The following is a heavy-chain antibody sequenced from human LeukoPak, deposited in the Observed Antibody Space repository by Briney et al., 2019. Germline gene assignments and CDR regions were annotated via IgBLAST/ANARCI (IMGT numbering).Heavy chain of an antibody. CDR2: ISSSSTYI. D-gene: IGHD6-6*01. J-gene: IGHJ3*02. CDR3: ARIYSSSSSRGAFDI. CDR1: GFTFSSYS. Sequence: PGGSLRLSCAASGFTFSSYSVNWVRQAPGKGLEWVSSISSSSTYIYYADSVKGRLTISRDNAKNSLYLQMNSLRAEDTAVYYCARIYSSSSSRGAFDIWGQGTMVTVSS. V-gene: IGHV3-21*01.